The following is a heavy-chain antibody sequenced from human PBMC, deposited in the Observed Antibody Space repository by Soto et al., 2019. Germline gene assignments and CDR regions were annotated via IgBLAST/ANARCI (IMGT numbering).Heavy chain of an antibody. Sequence: ASVKVSRKASGYTFTSYAMHWVRQAPGQRLEWMGWINAGNGNTKYSQKFQGRVTITRDTSASTAYMELSSLRSEDTAVYYCARGSGPMIEWHWGQGTLVTVSS. J-gene: IGHJ4*02. V-gene: IGHV1-3*01. CDR2: INAGNGNT. D-gene: IGHD3-22*01. CDR3: ARGSGPMIEWH. CDR1: GYTFTSYA.